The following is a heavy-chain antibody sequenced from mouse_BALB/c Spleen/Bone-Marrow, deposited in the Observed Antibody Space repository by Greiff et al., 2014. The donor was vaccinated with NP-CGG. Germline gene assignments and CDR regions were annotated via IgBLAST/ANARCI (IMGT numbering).Heavy chain of an antibody. D-gene: IGHD3-3*01. CDR2: ISGSGSST. Sequence: EVMLVEFGGGLVQPGGSLKLSCAASGFTFSGYGMSWVRQTPDKGLELVATISGSGSSTYYPDSVKGRFTISRDNARNILYLQMSSLKSEDTAMYYCARGRDWFDYWGQGTTLTVSS. CDR3: ARGRDWFDY. V-gene: IGHV5-6-3*01. J-gene: IGHJ2*01. CDR1: GFTFSGYG.